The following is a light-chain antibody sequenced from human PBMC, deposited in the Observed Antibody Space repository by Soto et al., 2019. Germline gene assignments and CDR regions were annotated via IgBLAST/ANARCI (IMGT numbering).Light chain of an antibody. J-gene: IGKJ3*01. CDR1: QNINMY. V-gene: IGKV1-39*01. CDR2: ATS. CDR3: QQSNDSPFT. Sequence: DIQMTQSPSSLSASVGDRVTITCRTSQNINMYLNWYQQKPGRAPKLLIYATSTLGSGVPSRFSGSGSGTDFILNISSLQPEDFATYYCQQSNDSPFTFGPGTKVDVK.